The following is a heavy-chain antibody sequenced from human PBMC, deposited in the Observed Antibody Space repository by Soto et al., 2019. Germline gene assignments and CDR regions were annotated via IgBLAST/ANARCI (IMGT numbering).Heavy chain of an antibody. CDR2: IYYSGST. D-gene: IGHD3-3*01. CDR1: GGSISSYY. Sequence: SEILSLTCTVSGGSISSYYWSWIRQPPGKGLEWIGYIYYSGSTNYNPSLKSRVTISVDTSKNQFSLKLSSVTAADTAVYYCASTPYYDFWSGYYLDYWGQGTLVTVSS. CDR3: ASTPYYDFWSGYYLDY. V-gene: IGHV4-59*01. J-gene: IGHJ4*02.